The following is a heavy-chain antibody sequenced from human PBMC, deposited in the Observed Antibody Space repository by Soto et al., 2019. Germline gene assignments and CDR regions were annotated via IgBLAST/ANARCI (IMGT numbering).Heavy chain of an antibody. D-gene: IGHD5-18*01. J-gene: IGHJ4*02. CDR1: GFRVSTNY. V-gene: IGHV3-66*01. Sequence: GDSLRLSYLTSGFRVSTNYVTLVRQAPGKGLEWVSIIFSGGSTYYADSVKDRFTVSRDISKNTVSLQMRNLRFEDTAVYFCARGLSGYSYRSPTFDSWGQGT. CDR2: IFSGGST. CDR3: ARGLSGYSYRSPTFDS.